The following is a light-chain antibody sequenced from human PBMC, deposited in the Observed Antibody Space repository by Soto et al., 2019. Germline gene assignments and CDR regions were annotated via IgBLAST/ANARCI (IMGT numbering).Light chain of an antibody. CDR2: WAS. CDR1: QSVLYRYHNKNY. V-gene: IGKV4-1*01. J-gene: IGKJ4*01. CDR3: QQHSSSPSVT. Sequence: DIVMTQSPDSLAVSLGERATINCKSSQSVLYRYHNKNYLAWYQQKRGQPPKVLIYWASTRESGVPDRFSGSGSGTDFTLTISRLEAEDVATYYCQQHSSSPSVTFGGGTKVEIK.